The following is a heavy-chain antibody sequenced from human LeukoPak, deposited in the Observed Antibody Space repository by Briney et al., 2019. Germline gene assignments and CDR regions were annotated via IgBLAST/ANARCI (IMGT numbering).Heavy chain of an antibody. CDR3: ARDRYYYDSSGYIRGISFDY. CDR1: GYTLTSYY. Sequence: ASVKVSCKASGYTLTSYYMHSVRQAPGQRLEWMGIINPSGGSTSYAQKFQGRVTMTRDTSTSTVYMELSSLRSEDTAVYYCARDRYYYDSSGYIRGISFDYWGQGTLVTVSS. V-gene: IGHV1-46*01. J-gene: IGHJ4*02. CDR2: INPSGGST. D-gene: IGHD3-22*01.